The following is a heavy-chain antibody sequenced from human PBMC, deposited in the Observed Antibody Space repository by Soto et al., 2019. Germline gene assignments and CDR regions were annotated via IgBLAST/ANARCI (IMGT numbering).Heavy chain of an antibody. V-gene: IGHV3-15*07. CDR1: GFTFSNAW. CDR2: IKSKTDGGTT. Sequence: PGGSLRLSCAASGFTFSNAWMNWVRQAPGKGLEWVGRIKSKTDGGTTDYAAPVKGRFTISRDDSKNTLYLQMNSLKTEDTAVYYCTTSSPVLSTVTRQVGYYGMDAWGQGTTVTVSS. J-gene: IGHJ6*02. CDR3: TTSSPVLSTVTRQVGYYGMDA. D-gene: IGHD4-4*01.